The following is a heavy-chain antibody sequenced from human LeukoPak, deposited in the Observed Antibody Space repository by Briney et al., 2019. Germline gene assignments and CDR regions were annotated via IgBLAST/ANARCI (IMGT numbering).Heavy chain of an antibody. CDR3: ASDCYGLGRYYHFDY. CDR2: IRIDGSNT. V-gene: IGHV3-33*01. J-gene: IGHJ4*02. CDR1: GSTFSSYG. Sequence: GGSLRLSCAASGSTFSSYGMHWVRQAPGKGLEWVAGIRIDGSNTYYADSVKGRFTISRDNSKNTLYLQMNSLRAEDTAVYYCASDCYGLGRYYHFDYWGQGTLVTVSS. D-gene: IGHD3-10*01.